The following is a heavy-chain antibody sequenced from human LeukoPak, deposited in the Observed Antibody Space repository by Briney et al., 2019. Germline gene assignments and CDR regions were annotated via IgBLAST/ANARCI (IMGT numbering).Heavy chain of an antibody. V-gene: IGHV3-33*01. CDR3: ARDGPGRVSPDY. CDR2: IWYDGTNK. J-gene: IGHJ4*02. CDR1: GFTLSSYG. D-gene: IGHD6-13*01. Sequence: GGSLRLSCSASGFTLSSYGMHCVRQAPAKALEWVAVIWYDGTNKYYADSAKGRFTISRDNSKNTLYLQMNSLRAEDTAVYYCARDGPGRVSPDYWGQGPLVTVSS.